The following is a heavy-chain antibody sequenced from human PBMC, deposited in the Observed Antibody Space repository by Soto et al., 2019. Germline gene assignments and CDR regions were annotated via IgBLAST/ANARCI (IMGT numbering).Heavy chain of an antibody. CDR2: IAGSGGST. Sequence: GGSLRLSCAASGFTFSTYAMIWVRQAPGKGLEWVSVIAGSGGSTYYADSVKGRFTISRDTSKNTLFLQMNSLRAEDTAVYYCAKDRYGDYGGIDYRGQGTMVTVSS. V-gene: IGHV3-23*01. J-gene: IGHJ4*02. CDR1: GFTFSTYA. CDR3: AKDRYGDYGGIDY. D-gene: IGHD4-17*01.